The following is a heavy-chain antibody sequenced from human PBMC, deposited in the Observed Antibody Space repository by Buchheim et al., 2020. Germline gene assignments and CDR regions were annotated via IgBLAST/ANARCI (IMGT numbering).Heavy chain of an antibody. J-gene: IGHJ6*03. Sequence: QVQLVQSGAEVKKPGASVKVSCKASGYTFTSYYMHWVRQAPGQGLEWMGIINPSGGSTSYAQKFQGRVTMTRDTSTSTVYMELSSLRSEDTAVYYCARDEKYCSSTSCYNLYYYYYYMDVWGKGTT. V-gene: IGHV1-46*01. CDR2: INPSGGST. CDR1: GYTFTSYY. CDR3: ARDEKYCSSTSCYNLYYYYYYMDV. D-gene: IGHD2-2*02.